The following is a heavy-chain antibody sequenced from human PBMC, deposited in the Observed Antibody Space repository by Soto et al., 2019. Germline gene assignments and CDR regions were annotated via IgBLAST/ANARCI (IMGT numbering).Heavy chain of an antibody. CDR1: GGSIGGAGYS. J-gene: IGHJ5*02. V-gene: IGHV4-30-2*01. D-gene: IGHD3-10*01. CDR2: IYESGTI. Sequence: PSETLSLTCAVSGGSIGGAGYSWSWIRQPPGGGLDWIGYIYESGTILYNPSLKTRLTISLNWSDKQFSLTLNSVIAADTAVYYCARAQFYSGSGNYHNLMFDPWGQGTQVTVSS. CDR3: ARAQFYSGSGNYHNLMFDP.